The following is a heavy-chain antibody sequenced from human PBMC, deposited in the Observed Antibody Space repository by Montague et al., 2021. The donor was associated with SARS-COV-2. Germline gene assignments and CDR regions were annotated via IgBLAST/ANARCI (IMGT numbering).Heavy chain of an antibody. Sequence: SETLSLACVVSDVSLSSSTWWSWVRQSPGKGLEWVGETYLSGFTQYNPSVKSRVTISLDDSRSQFSLRLTSVTAADTAVYFCARGGLGNRGFDYWGQGALVTVSS. CDR3: ARGGLGNRGFDY. J-gene: IGHJ4*02. CDR1: DVSLSSSTW. D-gene: IGHD3/OR15-3a*01. V-gene: IGHV4-4*02. CDR2: TYLSGFT.